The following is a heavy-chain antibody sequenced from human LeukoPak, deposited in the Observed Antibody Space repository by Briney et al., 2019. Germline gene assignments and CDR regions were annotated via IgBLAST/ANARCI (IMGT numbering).Heavy chain of an antibody. CDR3: ARVDITGTSPDLLFDY. CDR2: IYYSGST. V-gene: IGHV4-31*03. Sequence: PSETLSLTCTVSGGSISSGGYYWSWIRQHPGKGLEWIGYIYYSGSTYYNPSLKSRVTISVDTSKNQFSLKLSSVTAADTAVYYCARVDITGTSPDLLFDYWGQGTLVTVSS. D-gene: IGHD1-20*01. J-gene: IGHJ4*02. CDR1: GGSISSGGYY.